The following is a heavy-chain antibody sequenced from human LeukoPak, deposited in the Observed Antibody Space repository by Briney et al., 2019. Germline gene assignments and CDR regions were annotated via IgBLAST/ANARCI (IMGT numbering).Heavy chain of an antibody. CDR1: GYTFTSYG. Sequence: ASVKVSCKASGYTFTSYGISWVRQAPGQGLEWMGWISAYNGNTNYAQKLQGRVTMTTDTSTSTACMELRSLRSDDTAVYYCARLTYYDFWSGYSTKYYFDYWGQGTLVTVSS. D-gene: IGHD3-3*01. V-gene: IGHV1-18*01. J-gene: IGHJ4*02. CDR2: ISAYNGNT. CDR3: ARLTYYDFWSGYSTKYYFDY.